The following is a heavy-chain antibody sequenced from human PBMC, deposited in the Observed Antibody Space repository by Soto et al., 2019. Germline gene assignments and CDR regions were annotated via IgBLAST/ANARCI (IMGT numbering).Heavy chain of an antibody. CDR2: INSDNGMT. CDR3: AKSTRCERAKD. CDR1: GYTFINYH. D-gene: IGHD5-12*01. Sequence: QVQLVQSGGEVKKPGASVTVSCKASGYTFINYHITWVRQAPGQGLEWMAWINSDNGMTDYAQKFKGQVNMSRDTSTSTAYIVLWYLGSDEDAVYVCAKSTRCERAKDWGQGTMVTVSS. V-gene: IGHV1-18*01. J-gene: IGHJ4*02.